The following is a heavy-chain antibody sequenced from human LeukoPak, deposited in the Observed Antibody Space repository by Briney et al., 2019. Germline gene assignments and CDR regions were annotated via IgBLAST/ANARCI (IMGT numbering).Heavy chain of an antibody. CDR1: GYTFTSYG. CDR2: ISAYNGNT. Sequence: ASVKVSCKASGYTFTSYGISWVRQAPGQGLEWMGWISAYNGNTNYAQKLQGRVTMTTDTSTSTAYMELRSLRSDDTAVYYCARAHSVVPAAIGAFDIWGQGTMVTVSS. CDR3: ARAHSVVPAAIGAFDI. J-gene: IGHJ3*02. D-gene: IGHD2-2*01. V-gene: IGHV1-18*01.